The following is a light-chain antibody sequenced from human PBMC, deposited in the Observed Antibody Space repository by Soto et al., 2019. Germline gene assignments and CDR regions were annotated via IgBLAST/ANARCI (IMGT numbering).Light chain of an antibody. V-gene: IGKV3-11*01. CDR3: QQRSNWPPLT. CDR1: QSVSSY. CDR2: DAT. Sequence: EIVLTQSPATLSFSPGERATLSCRASQSVSSYLAWYQQKPGQAPRLLIYDATNRATGIPARFSGSGSGTDLALTISSLEPEDFAVYYCQQRSNWPPLTFGGGTKVEIK. J-gene: IGKJ4*01.